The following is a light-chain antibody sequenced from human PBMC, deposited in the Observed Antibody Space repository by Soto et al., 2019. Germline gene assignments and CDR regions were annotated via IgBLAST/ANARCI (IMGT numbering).Light chain of an antibody. Sequence: EIVWTQSPGTLSLSPGERATLSCRASQSVSSSYLAWYQQKPGQAPRLLIYDASSRATGIPDRFSGSGSGTDFTLTISRLEPEDFAVYYGQQYDISPPLTVGGGTKGDIK. J-gene: IGKJ4*01. V-gene: IGKV3-20*01. CDR3: QQYDISPPLT. CDR2: DAS. CDR1: QSVSSSY.